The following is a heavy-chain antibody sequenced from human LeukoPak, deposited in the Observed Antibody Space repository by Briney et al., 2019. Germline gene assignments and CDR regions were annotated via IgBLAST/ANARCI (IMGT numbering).Heavy chain of an antibody. D-gene: IGHD2-2*02. CDR3: AREKAHYQLLYLSQLAAAVYFDY. CDR1: GSTFSSYA. Sequence: SVKVSCKASGSTFSSYAISWVRQAPGQGLEWMGGIIPIFGTANYAQKFQGRVTITADESTSTAYMELSSLRSEDTAVYYCAREKAHYQLLYLSQLAAAVYFDYWGQGTLVTVSS. CDR2: IIPIFGTA. J-gene: IGHJ4*02. V-gene: IGHV1-69*13.